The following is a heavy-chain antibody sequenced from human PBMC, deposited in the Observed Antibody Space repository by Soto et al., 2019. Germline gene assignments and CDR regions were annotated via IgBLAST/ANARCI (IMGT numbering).Heavy chain of an antibody. CDR1: GFTFDDYA. CDR3: AKDLDSNGSYDAFEI. Sequence: GGSLRLSCAASGFTFDDYAMHWVRQAPGKGLEWVSGISWNSGLLFYADSVKGPFTISRDNAENSLYLQMDSLTPEDTALYYCAKDLDSNGSYDAFEIWGQGTMVTVSS. J-gene: IGHJ3*02. D-gene: IGHD3-22*01. V-gene: IGHV3-9*01. CDR2: ISWNSGLL.